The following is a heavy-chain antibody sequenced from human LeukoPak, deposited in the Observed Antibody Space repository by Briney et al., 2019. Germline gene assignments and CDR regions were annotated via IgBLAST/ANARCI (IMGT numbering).Heavy chain of an antibody. D-gene: IGHD6-13*01. CDR3: ARGGGSSSWFGDY. Sequence: PGGSLRLSCAASGFTFSNYGMHWVRQAPGKGLEWVAVISYDGSNKYYADSVKGRYTISRDNSKNTLYQQMNSLRAEDTAVYYCARGGGSSSWFGDYWGQGTLVTVSS. CDR2: ISYDGSNK. V-gene: IGHV3-30*03. J-gene: IGHJ4*02. CDR1: GFTFSNYG.